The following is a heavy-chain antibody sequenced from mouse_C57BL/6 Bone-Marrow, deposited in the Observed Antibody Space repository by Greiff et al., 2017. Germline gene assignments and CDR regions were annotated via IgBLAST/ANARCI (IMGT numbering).Heavy chain of an antibody. D-gene: IGHD1-1*01. CDR2: IFPGSGST. J-gene: IGHJ4*01. CDR3: ARYSYYYGTVFSYAMDY. CDR1: GYTFTDYY. V-gene: IGHV1-75*01. Sequence: QVQLQQSGPELVKPGASVKISCKASGYTFTDYYINWVKQRPGQGLEWIGWIFPGSGSTYYNEKFKGKATLTVDKSSSTAYMLLSSLTSEDSAVYFCARYSYYYGTVFSYAMDYAGQGTSVTVS.